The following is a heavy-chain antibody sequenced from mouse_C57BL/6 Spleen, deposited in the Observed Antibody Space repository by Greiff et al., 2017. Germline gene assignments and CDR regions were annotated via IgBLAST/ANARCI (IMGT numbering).Heavy chain of an antibody. CDR2: IDPSDSYT. Sequence: QVQLQQPGAELVMPGASVKLSCKASGYTFTSYWMHWVKQRPGQGLEWIGEIDPSDSYTNYNQKFKGKSTLTVDKSSSTAYMQLSSLTSEDSAVXYCARQSVVAPDYWGQGTTLTVSS. CDR3: ARQSVVAPDY. CDR1: GYTFTSYW. V-gene: IGHV1-69*01. D-gene: IGHD1-1*01. J-gene: IGHJ2*01.